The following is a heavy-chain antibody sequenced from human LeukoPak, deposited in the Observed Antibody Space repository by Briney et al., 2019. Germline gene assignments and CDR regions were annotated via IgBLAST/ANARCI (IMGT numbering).Heavy chain of an antibody. Sequence: SETLSLTCAVSGYSIRSGDYWGWIRQSPGKGLEWIGSIYHSGSTHYNPSLKSRVTISVDTSKNQFSLVLSSVTAADTAVYYCARNRSVTTTPGFDHWGQGTLVTVSS. D-gene: IGHD4-17*01. CDR2: IYHSGST. V-gene: IGHV4-38-2*01. CDR1: GYSIRSGDY. J-gene: IGHJ4*02. CDR3: ARNRSVTTTPGFDH.